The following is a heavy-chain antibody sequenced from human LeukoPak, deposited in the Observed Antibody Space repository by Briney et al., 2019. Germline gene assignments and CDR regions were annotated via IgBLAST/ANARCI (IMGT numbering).Heavy chain of an antibody. Sequence: GGALRLSCAASGFTFSSYGRHGVRQAPGKGREGVAVISYDGSNKYYADSVPPRFTISTDTSKRPLYLQMNSLRAEDTAVYYCAKDQASEWSYFDSWGQGTLVTVSS. J-gene: IGHJ4*02. CDR3: AKDQASEWSYFDS. D-gene: IGHD2-8*01. CDR2: ISYDGSNK. V-gene: IGHV3-30*18. CDR1: GFTFSSYG.